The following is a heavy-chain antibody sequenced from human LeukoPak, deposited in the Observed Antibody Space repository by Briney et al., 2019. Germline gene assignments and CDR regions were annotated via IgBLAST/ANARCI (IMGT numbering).Heavy chain of an antibody. Sequence: GGSLRLSCAASGFTFSKYWLHWVRQPPGRGLVWLARINPDDKSTSYADSVKGRFTISIDDAKETLFLQMNSLTAEDTAVYYCLTVVETPIDAFDIWGQGAMVTVSS. CDR3: LTVVETPIDAFDI. J-gene: IGHJ3*02. D-gene: IGHD3-22*01. CDR1: GFTFSKYW. CDR2: INPDDKST. V-gene: IGHV3-74*01.